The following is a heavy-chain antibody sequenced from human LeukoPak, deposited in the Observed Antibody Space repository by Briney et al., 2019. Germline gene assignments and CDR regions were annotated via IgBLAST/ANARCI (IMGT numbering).Heavy chain of an antibody. J-gene: IGHJ4*02. CDR3: AKRISRGYSYDYFDY. V-gene: IGHV3-23*01. CDR1: GFTFSSYA. Sequence: GGSLRLSCAASGFTFSSYAMSWVRQAPGKGLEWVSAISGSGGSTYYADSVKGRFTISRDNSKNTLYLQMNSLRAEDTAVYYCAKRISRGYSYDYFDYWGQGTLVTVSS. D-gene: IGHD5-18*01. CDR2: ISGSGGST.